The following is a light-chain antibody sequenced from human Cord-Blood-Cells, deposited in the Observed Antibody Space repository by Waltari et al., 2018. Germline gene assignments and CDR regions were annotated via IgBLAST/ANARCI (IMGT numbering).Light chain of an antibody. V-gene: IGLV2-14*04. CDR2: DVS. Sequence: SGSPGQSITISCTGTSSDVGGYNYVSWYQQHPGKAPKLMIYDVSNRPSGVSNRFSGSKSGNTASLTISGLQAEDEADYYCSSYTSSSTEVFGGGT. CDR3: SSYTSSSTEV. J-gene: IGLJ2*01. CDR1: SSDVGGYNY.